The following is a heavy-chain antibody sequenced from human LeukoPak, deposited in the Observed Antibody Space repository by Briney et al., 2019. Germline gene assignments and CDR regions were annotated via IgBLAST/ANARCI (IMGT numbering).Heavy chain of an antibody. D-gene: IGHD3-22*01. J-gene: IGHJ4*02. V-gene: IGHV1-2*02. CDR2: INPNNGGT. CDR3: ARRDSSGYYVFDY. CDR1: GYTFTGYY. Sequence: ASVKVSCKASGYTFTGYYMHWVRQAPGQGLEWMGWINPNNGGTHYAQKFQGRVTMTRDTSISTAYMELSRLRSDDTAVYYCARRDSSGYYVFDYWGQGTLVTVSS.